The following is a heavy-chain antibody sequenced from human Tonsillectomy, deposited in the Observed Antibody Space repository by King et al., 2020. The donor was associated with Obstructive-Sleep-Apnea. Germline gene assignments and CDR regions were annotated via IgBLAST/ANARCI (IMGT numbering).Heavy chain of an antibody. Sequence: TLKESGPALVKPTQTLTLTCTLSGFSLSIYKMAVSCIRQAPGKALVWLSRIDWNDDNYIRASLGSRRSISKDTSKNMVALTMTNMAPLDTATYYCARIRWEYEIYFDYWGQGALVTVTS. CDR1: GFSLSIYKMA. CDR2: IDWNDDN. V-gene: IGHV2-70*04. J-gene: IGHJ4*02. D-gene: IGHD1-26*01. CDR3: ARIRWEYEIYFDY.